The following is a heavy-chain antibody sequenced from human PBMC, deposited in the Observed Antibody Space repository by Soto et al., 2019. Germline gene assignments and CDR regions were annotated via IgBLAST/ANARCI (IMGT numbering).Heavy chain of an antibody. CDR1: GFIISDCA. V-gene: IGHV3-48*01. D-gene: IGHD3-16*01. Sequence: EVQLVESGGGLVQPGGSLRLSCATSGFIISDCAMNLVRQAPGKGLEWVSYISSSSSVIDYADSVKGRFTVSRDNARNSLYLQMDSLRAEDTAVYYSARDLSWGSISYYYMDVWVKGTTVTVSS. CDR2: ISSSSSVI. J-gene: IGHJ6*03. CDR3: ARDLSWGSISYYYMDV.